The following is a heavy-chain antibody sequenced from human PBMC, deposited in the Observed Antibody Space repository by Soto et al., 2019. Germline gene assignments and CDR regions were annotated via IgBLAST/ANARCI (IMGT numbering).Heavy chain of an antibody. CDR1: GYTFTSYC. D-gene: IGHD6-13*01. V-gene: IGHV1-18*01. Sequence: GASVKVSCKAPGYTFTSYCLSWVRQAPGQGLEWMGWISAYNGNTNYAQKLQGRVTMTTDTSTSTAYMELRSLRSDDTAVYYCARDGIAAAGTYYYYYMDVWGKGTTVTVSS. J-gene: IGHJ6*03. CDR3: ARDGIAAAGTYYYYYMDV. CDR2: ISAYNGNT.